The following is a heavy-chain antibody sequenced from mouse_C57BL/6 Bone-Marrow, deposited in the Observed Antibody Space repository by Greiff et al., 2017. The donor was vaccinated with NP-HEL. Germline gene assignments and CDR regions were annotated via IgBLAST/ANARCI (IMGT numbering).Heavy chain of an antibody. CDR3: AREARLSYWYFDV. J-gene: IGHJ1*03. V-gene: IGHV1-69*01. CDR2: IDPSDSYT. Sequence: QVQLQQPGAELVMPGASVKLSCKASGYTFTSYWMHWVKQRPGQGLEWIGEIDPSDSYTNYNQKFKGKSTLTVDKSSSTAYMQLSSLTSEDSAVYYCAREARLSYWYFDVGGTGTTVTVSS. CDR1: GYTFTSYW. D-gene: IGHD2-2*01.